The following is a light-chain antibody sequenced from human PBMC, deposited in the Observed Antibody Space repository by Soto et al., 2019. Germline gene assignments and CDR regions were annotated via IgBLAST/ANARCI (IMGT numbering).Light chain of an antibody. Sequence: DIQMTQSPSTLSASVGDRVTITCLASQSISSWLAWYQQKPGKAPKLLIYDASSLESGVPSRFSGSGSGTEFTLTISSLQPDDFATYYCQQYETFSPWTFGQGTKVDIK. CDR3: QQYETFSPWT. J-gene: IGKJ1*01. CDR1: QSISSW. V-gene: IGKV1-5*01. CDR2: DAS.